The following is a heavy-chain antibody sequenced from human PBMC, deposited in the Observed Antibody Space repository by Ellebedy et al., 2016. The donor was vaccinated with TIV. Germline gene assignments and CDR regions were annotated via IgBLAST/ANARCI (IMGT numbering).Heavy chain of an antibody. Sequence: PAGSLRLSCAVYGFTSRSTCMSCVRQAPGNALEWVANTRSDCEKYYVDSAKARFTISRDNGKNSLYLQMHSLRPEDTAVYYCARRGSYGDYGVKIKSWFDSWGQGTLVTVSS. J-gene: IGHJ5*01. CDR1: GFTSRSTC. D-gene: IGHD4-17*01. CDR3: ARRGSYGDYGVKIKSWFDS. V-gene: IGHV3-7*04. CDR2: TRSDCEK.